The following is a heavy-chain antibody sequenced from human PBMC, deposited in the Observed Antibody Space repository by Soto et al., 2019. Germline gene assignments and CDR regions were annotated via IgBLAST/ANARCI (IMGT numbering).Heavy chain of an antibody. CDR1: GGSISSGGYY. J-gene: IGHJ4*02. CDR2: IYYSGST. Sequence: QVQLQESGPGLVKPSQTLSLTCTVSGGSISSGGYYWSWIRQHPGKGLEWIAYIYYSGSTYYNPYLKSRVTISVDTSKNQFSLKVSSVTAADTAVYYCAREYDSSGYYYVSSWGQGTLVTVSS. CDR3: AREYDSSGYYYVSS. V-gene: IGHV4-31*03. D-gene: IGHD3-22*01.